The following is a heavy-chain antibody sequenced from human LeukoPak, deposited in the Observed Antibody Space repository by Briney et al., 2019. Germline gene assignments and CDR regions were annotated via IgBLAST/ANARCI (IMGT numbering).Heavy chain of an antibody. D-gene: IGHD3-10*01. V-gene: IGHV3-23*01. CDR2: ISGSGGST. J-gene: IGHJ4*02. CDR1: GFTFSSYG. Sequence: GGTLRLSCAASGFTFSSYGMSWVRQAPGKGLEWVSAISGSGGSTYYADSVKGRFTISRDNSKNTLYLQMNSLRAEDTAVYYCAKGYYGSGPNYFDYWGQGTLVTVSS. CDR3: AKGYYGSGPNYFDY.